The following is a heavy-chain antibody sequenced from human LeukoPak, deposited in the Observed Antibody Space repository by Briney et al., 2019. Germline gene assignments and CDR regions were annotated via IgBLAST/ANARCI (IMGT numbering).Heavy chain of an antibody. CDR3: ARANRVAGIDY. V-gene: IGHV3-23*01. D-gene: IGHD6-19*01. CDR2: ISGSGGST. J-gene: IGHJ4*02. Sequence: GGSLRLSCAASGFTFSSYAMSWVRQAPGKGLEWVSAISGSGGSTYYADSVKGRFTISRDNSKNALYLQMNSLRAEDTAVYYCARANRVAGIDYWGQGTLVTVSS. CDR1: GFTFSSYA.